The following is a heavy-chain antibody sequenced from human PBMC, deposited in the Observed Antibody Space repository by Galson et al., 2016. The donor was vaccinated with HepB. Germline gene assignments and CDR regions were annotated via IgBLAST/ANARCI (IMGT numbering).Heavy chain of an antibody. CDR3: ARDIRVYHYEILNGPDYYYYGMDV. D-gene: IGHD3-9*01. CDR2: IIPISGTV. Sequence: SVKVSCKASGDTFSNYGISWVRQAPGQGLEWMGGIIPISGTVNYAQKIQGRVTITADESTSTAYMELSSLRSEDTAVYYCARDIRVYHYEILNGPDYYYYGMDVWGQGTTVTASS. V-gene: IGHV1-69*13. J-gene: IGHJ6*02. CDR1: GDTFSNYG.